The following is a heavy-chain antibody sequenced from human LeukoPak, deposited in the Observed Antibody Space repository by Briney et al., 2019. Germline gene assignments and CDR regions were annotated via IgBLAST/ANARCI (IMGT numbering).Heavy chain of an antibody. Sequence: GSLRLSCAASGFTLSSYAMHWVRQAPGKGLEWVAVISYDGSNKYYADSVKGRFTISRDNSKNTLYLQMNSLRAEDTAVYYCARVSWELLTLDAFDIWGQGTMVTVSS. CDR1: GFTLSSYA. J-gene: IGHJ3*02. V-gene: IGHV3-30*04. CDR2: ISYDGSNK. D-gene: IGHD1-26*01. CDR3: ARVSWELLTLDAFDI.